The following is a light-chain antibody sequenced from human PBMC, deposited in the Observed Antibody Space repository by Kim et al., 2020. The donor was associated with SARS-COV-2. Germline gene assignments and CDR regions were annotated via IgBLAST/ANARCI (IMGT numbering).Light chain of an antibody. J-gene: IGLJ2*01. Sequence: GQQCTDAPSGLSPYVVQNYVSWYHTIPRTAPKLPIYDNNKRHSGIPDRFSGSESGTSATLGIPGPQTGDEADYYCGTWDRSLNGLVFGGGTQLTVL. V-gene: IGLV1-51*01. CDR2: DNN. CDR1: SPYVVQNY. CDR3: GTWDRSLNGLV.